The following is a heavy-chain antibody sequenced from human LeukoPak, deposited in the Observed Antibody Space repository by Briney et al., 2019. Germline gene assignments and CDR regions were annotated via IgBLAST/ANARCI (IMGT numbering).Heavy chain of an antibody. Sequence: PGGSLRLSCAASGFTFDDYAMHWVRQAPGKGLEWVSGISWNGGSIGYADSVKGRFTISRDNSKNTLYLQMNSLRAEDTAVYYCAKESGVLYWDYYMDVWGKGTTVTVSS. V-gene: IGHV3-9*01. D-gene: IGHD2-2*02. CDR1: GFTFDDYA. J-gene: IGHJ6*03. CDR2: ISWNGGSI. CDR3: AKESGVLYWDYYMDV.